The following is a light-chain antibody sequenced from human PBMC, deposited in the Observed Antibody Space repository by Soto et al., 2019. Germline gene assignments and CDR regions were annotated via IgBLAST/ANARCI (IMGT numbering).Light chain of an antibody. CDR2: DVS. J-gene: IGLJ1*01. CDR3: SSYAGSNNLYV. CDR1: SGDVGAYNY. V-gene: IGLV2-8*01. Sequence: QSVLTQPPSASGSPGQSVTISCTGASGDVGAYNYVSWYQQHPGKAPKFMIYDVSKRPSGVPVRFSGSKSGNTASLTVSGLQAEDEADYYCSSYAGSNNLYVFGTGTKVTVL.